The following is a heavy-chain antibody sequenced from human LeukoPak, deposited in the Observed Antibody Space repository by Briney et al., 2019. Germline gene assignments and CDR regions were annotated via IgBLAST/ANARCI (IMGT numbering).Heavy chain of an antibody. Sequence: SVKVSCKASGYTFTGYYMHWVRQAPGQGLEWMGGIIASFGTANYAQKFQGRVTISADESSGTAYMELSSLRSEDTAVYYCARVVTPRYCSSTSCYWKGWFDPWGQGTLVTVSS. CDR2: IIASFGTA. CDR1: GYTFTGYY. V-gene: IGHV1-69*13. CDR3: ARVVTPRYCSSTSCYWKGWFDP. J-gene: IGHJ5*02. D-gene: IGHD2-2*01.